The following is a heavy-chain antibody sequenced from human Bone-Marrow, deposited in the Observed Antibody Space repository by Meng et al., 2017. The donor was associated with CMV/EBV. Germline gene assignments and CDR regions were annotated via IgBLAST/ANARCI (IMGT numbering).Heavy chain of an antibody. V-gene: IGHV1-8*03. J-gene: IGHJ4*02. CDR1: GYTFTSYD. CDR3: ARVAAAGTKPDY. D-gene: IGHD6-13*01. CDR2: MNPNSGNT. Sequence: CKASGYTFTSYDINWVRQATGQGLEWMGWMNPNSGNTGYAQKFQGRVTITRNTSISTAYMGLSSLRSEDTAVYYCARVAAAGTKPDYWGQGTLVTVSS.